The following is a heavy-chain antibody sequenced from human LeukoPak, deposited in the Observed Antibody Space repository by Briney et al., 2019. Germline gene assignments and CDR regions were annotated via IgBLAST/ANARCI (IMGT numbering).Heavy chain of an antibody. V-gene: IGHV3-21*01. Sequence: PGGSLRLSCAASGFTFSSYAMHWVRQAPGKGLEWVSYISRDSSDIYYADSVKGRFTISRDNAKNSPYLQMNSLRAEDTAVYYCARVDSYYDFWSGYSNHYYYYMDVWGQGTLVTVSS. J-gene: IGHJ6*03. D-gene: IGHD3-3*01. CDR2: ISRDSSDI. CDR1: GFTFSSYA. CDR3: ARVDSYYDFWSGYSNHYYYYMDV.